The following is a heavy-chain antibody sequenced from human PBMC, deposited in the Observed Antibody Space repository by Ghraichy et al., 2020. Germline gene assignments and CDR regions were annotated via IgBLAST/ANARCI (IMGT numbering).Heavy chain of an antibody. D-gene: IGHD2-2*01. CDR2: ISSSSSYI. V-gene: IGHV3-21*01. CDR3: ARDRLVPAADDYYMDV. J-gene: IGHJ6*03. CDR1: GFTFSSYS. Sequence: GGSLRLSCAASGFTFSSYSMNWVRQAPGKGLEWVSSISSSSSYIYYADSVKGRFTISRDNAKNSLYLQMNSLRAEDTAVYYCARDRLVPAADDYYMDVWGKGTTVTVSS.